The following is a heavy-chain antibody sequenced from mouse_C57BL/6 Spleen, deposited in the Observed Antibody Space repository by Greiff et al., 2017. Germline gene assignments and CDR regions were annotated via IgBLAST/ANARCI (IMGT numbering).Heavy chain of an antibody. CDR2: INPNNGGT. CDR3: AEGWDAY. J-gene: IGHJ3*01. CDR1: GYTFTDYY. Sequence: VQLQQSGPELVKPGASVKISCKASGYTFTDYYMNWVKQSHGKSLEWIGDINPNNGGTSYNQKFKGKATLTVDKSSSTAYMELRSLTSEDSAVYYCAEGWDAYWGQGTLVTVSA. D-gene: IGHD4-1*01. V-gene: IGHV1-26*01.